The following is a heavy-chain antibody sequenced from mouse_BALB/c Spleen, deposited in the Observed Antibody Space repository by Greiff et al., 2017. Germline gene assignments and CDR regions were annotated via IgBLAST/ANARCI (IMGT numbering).Heavy chain of an antibody. Sequence: QVQLQESGPGLVAPSQSLSITCTVSGFSLTGYGVNWVRQPPGKGLEWLGMIWGDGSTDYNSALKSRLSISKDNSKSQVFLKMNSLQTDDTARYYCARDKFYDLYAMDYWGQGTSVTVSS. CDR1: GFSLTGYG. CDR3: ARDKFYDLYAMDY. CDR2: IWGDGST. V-gene: IGHV2-6-7*01. D-gene: IGHD2-3*01. J-gene: IGHJ4*01.